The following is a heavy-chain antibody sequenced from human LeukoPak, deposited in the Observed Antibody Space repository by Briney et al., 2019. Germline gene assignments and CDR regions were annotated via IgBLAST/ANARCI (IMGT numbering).Heavy chain of an antibody. CDR3: ATGGRGSSWSKYFYYYMDV. CDR2: INHSGST. D-gene: IGHD6-13*01. Sequence: SETLSLACAVYGGSFSGYYLSWIRQPPGKGLEWIGEINHSGSTNYNSSLKSRVTISVDTSKNQFSLNLSSVAAADTAVYYCATGGRGSSWSKYFYYYMDVWGKGTTVTVSS. CDR1: GGSFSGYY. V-gene: IGHV4-34*01. J-gene: IGHJ6*03.